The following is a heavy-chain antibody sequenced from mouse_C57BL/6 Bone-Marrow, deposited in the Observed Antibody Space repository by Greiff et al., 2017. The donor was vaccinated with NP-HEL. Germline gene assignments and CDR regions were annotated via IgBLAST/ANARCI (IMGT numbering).Heavy chain of an antibody. Sequence: QVQLQQPGAELVKPGASVKMSCKASGYTFTSYWITWVKQRPGQGLEWIGDIYPGSGSTNYNEKFKSKATLTVDKSSSTAYMQLSSLTSEDSAVYYCARRGLWPYYYAMDYWGQGTSVTVSS. V-gene: IGHV1-55*01. D-gene: IGHD1-1*02. CDR1: GYTFTSYW. CDR3: ARRGLWPYYYAMDY. J-gene: IGHJ4*01. CDR2: IYPGSGST.